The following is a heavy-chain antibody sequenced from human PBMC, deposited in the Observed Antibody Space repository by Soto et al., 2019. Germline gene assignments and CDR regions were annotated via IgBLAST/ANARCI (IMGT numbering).Heavy chain of an antibody. CDR1: GFTFSIFA. V-gene: IGHV3-23*01. CDR2: ISGGGGST. CDR3: AKEVSLGSTVDLGY. Sequence: PGGSLRLSCAASGFTFSIFAMSWVRQSPGKGLEWVSTISGGGGSTYYADAVKGRFSISRDNSMGTLYLQMKSLRVEDTAIYYCAKEVSLGSTVDLGYWGQGTLVTVS. J-gene: IGHJ4*02. D-gene: IGHD7-27*01.